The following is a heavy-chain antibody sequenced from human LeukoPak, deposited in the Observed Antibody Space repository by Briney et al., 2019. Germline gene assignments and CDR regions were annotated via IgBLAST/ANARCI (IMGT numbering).Heavy chain of an antibody. CDR3: ARNPVPLLELRN. D-gene: IGHD1-7*01. CDR2: ICGSGGST. CDR1: GFTFSSYA. Sequence: PGGSLRLSCAASGFTFSSYAMSWVRQAPGKGLEWVSAICGSGGSTYYADSVKGRFTISRDNSKNTLYLQMNSLRAEDTAVYYCARNPVPLLELRNWGQGTLVTVSS. J-gene: IGHJ4*02. V-gene: IGHV3-23*01.